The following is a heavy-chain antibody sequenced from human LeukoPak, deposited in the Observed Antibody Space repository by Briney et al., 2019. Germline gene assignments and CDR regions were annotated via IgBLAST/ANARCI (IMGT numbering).Heavy chain of an antibody. CDR1: GSTFSSYA. Sequence: GRSLRLSCAASGSTFSSYAMHWVRQAPGKGLEWVAVISYDGSNKYYADSVKGRFTISRDNAKNSLYLQMNSLRAEDTAVYYCARDRALQWLPFDYWGQGTLVTVSS. D-gene: IGHD6-19*01. CDR2: ISYDGSNK. J-gene: IGHJ4*02. CDR3: ARDRALQWLPFDY. V-gene: IGHV3-30*04.